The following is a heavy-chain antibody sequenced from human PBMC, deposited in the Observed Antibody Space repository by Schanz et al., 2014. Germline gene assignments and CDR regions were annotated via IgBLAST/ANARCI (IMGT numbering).Heavy chain of an antibody. D-gene: IGHD3-16*01. V-gene: IGHV3-23*01. Sequence: DVHLLESGGGLVQPGGSLRLSCAASEFTFSTDAMSWVRQAPGKGLEWLSVISASGGDTYYADSVKGRFTIARDNSNNTLYLKMNSLRAEDTAVYYCAKAPREYCNYDRCPSWFDSWGQGTLVTVSS. CDR1: EFTFSTDA. CDR2: ISASGGDT. J-gene: IGHJ5*01. CDR3: AKAPREYCNYDRCPSWFDS.